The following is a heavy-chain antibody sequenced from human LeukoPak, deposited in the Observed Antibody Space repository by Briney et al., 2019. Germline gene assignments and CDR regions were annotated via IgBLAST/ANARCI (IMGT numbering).Heavy chain of an antibody. V-gene: IGHV3-23*01. CDR1: GFTFTTYA. D-gene: IGHD5-24*01. CDR2: IASSGRNT. CDR3: AKDIQLSA. Sequence: GGSLRLSCAASGFTFTTYAMSWVRQAPGKGLEWVSLIASSGRNTYYTDSVRGRFTISRDNSKKTLSLQMNSLRVEDTAIYYCAKDIQLSAWGLGTMVTVSS. J-gene: IGHJ3*01.